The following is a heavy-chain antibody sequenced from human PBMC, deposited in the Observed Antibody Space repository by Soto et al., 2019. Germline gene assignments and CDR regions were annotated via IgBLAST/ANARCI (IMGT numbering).Heavy chain of an antibody. CDR1: GDSITSGYY. CDR2: FYHTGST. CDR3: ARGGPYSSSLYYFDY. V-gene: IGHV4-38-2*01. D-gene: IGHD6-13*01. Sequence: ETRSLTCDVSGDSITSGYYWGFIRQPPGKGLEWMGSFYHTGSTYYNPSLKSRVTISVDTSTNQFSLKLTSVTAADTAVYYCARGGPYSSSLYYFDYWGRGILVTVSS. J-gene: IGHJ4*02.